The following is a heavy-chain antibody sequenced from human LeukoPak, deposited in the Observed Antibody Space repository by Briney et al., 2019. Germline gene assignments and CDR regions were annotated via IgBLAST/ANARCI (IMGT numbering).Heavy chain of an antibody. CDR3: ARPGYDILTGYYSNPYFDY. CDR1: GYTFTGYY. V-gene: IGHV1-2*02. D-gene: IGHD3-9*01. J-gene: IGHJ4*02. Sequence: GASVKVSCKASGYTFTGYYMHWVRQAPGQGLEWMGWINPNSGGTNYAQKFQGRVTMTRDTSISTAYMELSRLRSDDTAVYYSARPGYDILTGYYSNPYFDYWGQGTLVTVSS. CDR2: INPNSGGT.